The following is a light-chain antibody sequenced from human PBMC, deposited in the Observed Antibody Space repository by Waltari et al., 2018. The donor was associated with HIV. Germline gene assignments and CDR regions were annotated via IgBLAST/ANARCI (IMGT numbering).Light chain of an antibody. CDR2: KDT. J-gene: IGLJ1*01. Sequence: SYELTQPPSVSVSPGQTARIPCSTDALTKQYAYCYQQKPVQAPVLVIDKDTERPSGIPDQVSGSSSGTTVTLTISGVQAEDEADYYCQSADNSGTYVFGTGTKVTVL. CDR1: ALTKQY. CDR3: QSADNSGTYV. V-gene: IGLV3-25*03.